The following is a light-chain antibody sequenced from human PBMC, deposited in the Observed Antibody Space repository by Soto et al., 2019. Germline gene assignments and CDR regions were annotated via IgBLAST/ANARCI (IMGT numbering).Light chain of an antibody. J-gene: IGKJ1*01. CDR1: RSPSDW. CDR2: KAS. V-gene: IGKV1-5*03. CDR3: QQYNSYSAT. Sequence: DIQMTQSPSTLYGSVVDRFTISLRASRSPSDWLAWYQQRPGEAPRMLISKASTLESGVPSRFNGSGSGTHFTLTITSLQPDDSATYYCQQYNSYSATFGQGTKVDIK.